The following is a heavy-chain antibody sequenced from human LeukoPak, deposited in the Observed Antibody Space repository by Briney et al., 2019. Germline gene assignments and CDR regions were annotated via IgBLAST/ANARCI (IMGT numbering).Heavy chain of an antibody. V-gene: IGHV3-48*01. CDR1: GFTFSSYS. Sequence: GGSLRLSCAASGFTFSSYSMNWVRQAPGKGLEWVPYITSSSSAIYYADSVKGRFTISRDNAKNSLYLQMNSLRAEDTAVYYCARVRGSYHFDYWGQGTLVTVSS. D-gene: IGHD1-26*01. J-gene: IGHJ4*02. CDR2: ITSSSSAI. CDR3: ARVRGSYHFDY.